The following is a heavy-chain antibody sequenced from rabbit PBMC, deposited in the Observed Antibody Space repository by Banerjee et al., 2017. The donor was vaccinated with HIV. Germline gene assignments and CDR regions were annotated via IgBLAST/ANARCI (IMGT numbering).Heavy chain of an antibody. J-gene: IGHJ6*01. Sequence: GDLVTPGGTLTLTCTASGFTISSYHICWVRQAPGKGLEWIACINSNTGNTVYASWAKGPFTISKTSSTTVTLQMTSLTAADTATYFCARDLGGSSDLWGPGTLVTVS. V-gene: IGHV1S40*01. CDR1: GFTISSYH. D-gene: IGHD8-1*01. CDR3: ARDLGGSSDL. CDR2: INSNTGNT.